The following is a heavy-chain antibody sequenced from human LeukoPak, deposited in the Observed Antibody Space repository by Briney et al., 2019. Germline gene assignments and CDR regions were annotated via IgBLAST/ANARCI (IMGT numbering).Heavy chain of an antibody. V-gene: IGHV3-23*01. D-gene: IGHD1-14*01. CDR2: ISGSGGST. Sequence: GGSLRLSCAASGFTFSTYAMSWVRQAPGKGLEWVSSISGSGGSTFYADSVKGRFTISRDNSKNTFYLQMNSLSTEDTAIYYCAKRITVVARDAFDFWGQGTMVTVSS. CDR3: AKRITVVARDAFDF. CDR1: GFTFSTYA. J-gene: IGHJ3*01.